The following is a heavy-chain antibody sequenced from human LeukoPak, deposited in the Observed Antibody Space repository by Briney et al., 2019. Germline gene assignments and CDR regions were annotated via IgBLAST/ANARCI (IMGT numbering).Heavy chain of an antibody. CDR3: ARAYYYDSSGFHYFDC. CDR2: IYYSGST. D-gene: IGHD3-22*01. V-gene: IGHV4-39*07. CDR1: GGSISTSNYY. Sequence: SETLSLTCTVSGGSISTSNYYWGWIRQPPGKGLEWIGSIYYSGSTYYNPSLKSRVTISVDTSKNQFSLKLSSVTAADTAVYYCARAYYYDSSGFHYFDCWGQGTLVTVSS. J-gene: IGHJ4*02.